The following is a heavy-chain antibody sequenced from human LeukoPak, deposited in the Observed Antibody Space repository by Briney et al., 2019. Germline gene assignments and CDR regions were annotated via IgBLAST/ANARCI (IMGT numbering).Heavy chain of an antibody. J-gene: IGHJ5*02. CDR3: AREVRGRITIFGVVRNWFDP. V-gene: IGHV3-48*01. Sequence: GGSLRLSCTVSGFTFSSYSMNWVRQAPGKGLEWVSYISSSSSTIYYADSVKGRFTISRDNAKNSLYLQMNSLRAEDTAVYYCAREVRGRITIFGVVRNWFDPWGQGTLVTVSS. CDR2: ISSSSSTI. CDR1: GFTFSSYS. D-gene: IGHD3-3*01.